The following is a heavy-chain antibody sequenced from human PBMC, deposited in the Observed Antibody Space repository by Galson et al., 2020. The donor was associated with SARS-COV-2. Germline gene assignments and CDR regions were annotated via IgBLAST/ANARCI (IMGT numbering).Heavy chain of an antibody. V-gene: IGHV1-2*02. CDR1: GYTFTGNY. D-gene: IGHD3-9*01. J-gene: IGHJ4*02. Sequence: ASVKVSCKASGYTFTGNYMHWVRQAPGQGLEWMGWINPNSGGTNYAQKFQGRVTMTRDTSISTAYMELSRLRSDDTAVYYCARGPLFLRYFDWLHSSFDYWGQGTLVTVSS. CDR3: ARGPLFLRYFDWLHSSFDY. CDR2: INPNSGGT.